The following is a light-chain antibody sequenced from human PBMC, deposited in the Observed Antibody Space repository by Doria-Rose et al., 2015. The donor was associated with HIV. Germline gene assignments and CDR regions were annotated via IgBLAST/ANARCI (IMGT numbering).Light chain of an antibody. J-gene: IGKJ1*01. V-gene: IGKV3-20*01. CDR1: QSFSRTY. CDR2: DGS. Sequence: TQSPGTLSLSPGERATLSCRASQSFSRTYLDWFQQKPGQAPSLLIYDGSTRTTGIPDRFSASGSGTDFTRTINRLEPEDFALYYCHQYGASWTFGQGTKVEI. CDR3: HQYGASWT.